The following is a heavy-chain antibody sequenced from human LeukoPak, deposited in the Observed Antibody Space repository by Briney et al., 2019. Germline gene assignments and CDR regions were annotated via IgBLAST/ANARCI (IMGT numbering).Heavy chain of an antibody. V-gene: IGHV3-21*01. CDR3: ARDKTFRSSPSCDADY. CDR1: GFTFDRYN. J-gene: IGHJ4*02. D-gene: IGHD2-2*01. CDR2: ISSGSSYI. Sequence: PGGSLRLSCAASGFTFDRYNMIWVRQAPGKGLEWVSSISSGSSYIYYADSVRGRFTISRDSAKNSLYLQMNSLRAEDTAVYYCARDKTFRSSPSCDADYWGQGTLVTVSS.